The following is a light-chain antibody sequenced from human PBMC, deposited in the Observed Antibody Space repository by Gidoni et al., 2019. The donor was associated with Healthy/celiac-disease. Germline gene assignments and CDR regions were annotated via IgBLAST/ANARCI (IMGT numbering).Light chain of an antibody. CDR3: SSYTSSSTLYV. Sequence: QSALTQPASVSESPGQSITFSCTGSSSDVGGHNYVSWYQQHPGKAPQLMIYDVSDRPSGVSNRFSGSKSGNTASLTISGLQAEDEADYYCSSYTSSSTLYVFGTGTKVTVL. V-gene: IGLV2-14*01. CDR2: DVS. J-gene: IGLJ1*01. CDR1: SSDVGGHNY.